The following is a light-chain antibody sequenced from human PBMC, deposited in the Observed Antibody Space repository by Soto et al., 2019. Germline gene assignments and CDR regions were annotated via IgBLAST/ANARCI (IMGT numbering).Light chain of an antibody. V-gene: IGKV3-15*01. CDR2: EAS. CDR3: QQYNNWPPFT. CDR1: QSVRSN. J-gene: IGKJ3*01. Sequence: EIVMTQSPGTLSVSPGEXATLSCRASQSVRSNLAWYQQKPGQAPRLLIYEASTRATGIPARFSGSGSGTEFTLTISSLQSEDFAVYHCQQYNNWPPFTFGPGTKVDIK.